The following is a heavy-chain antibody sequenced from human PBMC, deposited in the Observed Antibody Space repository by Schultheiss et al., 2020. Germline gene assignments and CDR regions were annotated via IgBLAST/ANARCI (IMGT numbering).Heavy chain of an antibody. Sequence: SQTLSLTCTVSGGSISSYYWSWIRQPPGKGLEWIGYIYYSGSTYYNPSLKSRVTISVDTSKNQFSLNLSSVTAADTAVYYCARLGIVGATGAYLYYYYYGMDVWGQGTTVTVSS. D-gene: IGHD1-26*01. CDR3: ARLGIVGATGAYLYYYYYGMDV. V-gene: IGHV4-59*01. J-gene: IGHJ6*02. CDR2: IYYSGST. CDR1: GGSISSYY.